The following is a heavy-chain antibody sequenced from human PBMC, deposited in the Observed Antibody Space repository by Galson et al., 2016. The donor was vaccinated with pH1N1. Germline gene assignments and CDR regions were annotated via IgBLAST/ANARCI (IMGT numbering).Heavy chain of an antibody. CDR1: GGAFSAYA. Sequence: SVKVSCKASGGAFSAYAISWVRQAPGQGLEWMGGIIPMFGTTKYAQKFQGRVTITADKSTSTGYMELNSLKYEDTAVYYCARVPQIYHYDYMDVWGTGTTVTVSS. V-gene: IGHV1-69*06. CDR2: IIPMFGTT. D-gene: IGHD3-16*01. J-gene: IGHJ6*04. CDR3: ARVPQIYHYDYMDV.